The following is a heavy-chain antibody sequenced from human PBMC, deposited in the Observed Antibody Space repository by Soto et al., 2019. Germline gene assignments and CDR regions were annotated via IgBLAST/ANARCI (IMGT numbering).Heavy chain of an antibody. D-gene: IGHD2-15*01. CDR1: GFTFSSYW. CDR3: ARGTRYCSGGSCSLPNWFDP. J-gene: IGHJ5*02. CDR2: INSDGSST. Sequence: GGSLRLSCAASGFTFSSYWMHWVRQAPGKGLVWVSRINSDGSSTSYADSVKGRFTISRDNAKNTLYLQMNSLRAEDTAVYYCARGTRYCSGGSCSLPNWFDPWGQGTLVTVSS. V-gene: IGHV3-74*01.